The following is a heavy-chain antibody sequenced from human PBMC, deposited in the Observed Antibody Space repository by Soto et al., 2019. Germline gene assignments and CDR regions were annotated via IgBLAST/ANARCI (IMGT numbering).Heavy chain of an antibody. V-gene: IGHV1-58*01. D-gene: IGHD4-17*01. CDR1: GFTFTSSA. J-gene: IGHJ4*02. CDR2: IVVGSGNT. Sequence: SVKVSCKASGFTFTSSAVQWVRQARGQRLEWIGWIVVGSGNTNYARKFQERVTITRDMSTSTAYMELSSLRSEDTAVYYCAADAPSATVTSDFDYWGQGTLVTVSS. CDR3: AADAPSATVTSDFDY.